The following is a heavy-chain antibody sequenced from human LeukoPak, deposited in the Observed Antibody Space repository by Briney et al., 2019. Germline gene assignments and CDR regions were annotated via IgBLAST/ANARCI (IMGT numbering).Heavy chain of an antibody. CDR2: ISAYNGDT. Sequence: GASVKVSCKSSVCIFTKSGISELGQAPGQGLEWMGWISAYNGDTKYLQNLQGRVTMTANTSTSTAYMEVRGLRYDDTAVYYCSRDNCYDYPYWGQGTLVTVSS. CDR3: SRDNCYDYPY. V-gene: IGHV1-18*01. D-gene: IGHD3-16*01. J-gene: IGHJ4*02. CDR1: VCIFTKSG.